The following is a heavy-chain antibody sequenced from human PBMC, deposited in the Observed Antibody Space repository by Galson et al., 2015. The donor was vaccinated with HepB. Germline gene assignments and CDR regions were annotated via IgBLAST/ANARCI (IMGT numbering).Heavy chain of an antibody. D-gene: IGHD2-21*01. V-gene: IGHV3-49*03. CDR3: TRESGGDSDY. CDR2: IRPKGYGGTA. J-gene: IGHJ4*02. Sequence: SLRLSCATSGFTFGDYAMSWFRQAPGKGLEWVGFIRPKGYGGTAEYAASVKARFSISRDDSESIACLQMDSLKTDDTAVYYCTRESGGDSDYWGQGTLVTVSS. CDR1: GFTFGDYA.